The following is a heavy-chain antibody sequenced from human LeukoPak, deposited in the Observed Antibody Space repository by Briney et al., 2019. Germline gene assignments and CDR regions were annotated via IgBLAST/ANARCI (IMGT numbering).Heavy chain of an antibody. CDR2: IHPNSGDT. Sequence: ASVKVSCKASGYTFTGYYLHWVRQAPGQGLEWMRWIHPNSGDTNFAQRFQGRVTMTRDTSISTAYMELTSLRSDDTAVYYCARLATVPGWGQGTLVTVSS. D-gene: IGHD6-19*01. V-gene: IGHV1-2*02. CDR3: ARLATVPG. CDR1: GYTFTGYY. J-gene: IGHJ1*01.